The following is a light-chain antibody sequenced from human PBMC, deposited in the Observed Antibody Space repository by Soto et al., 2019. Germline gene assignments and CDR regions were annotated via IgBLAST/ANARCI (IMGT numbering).Light chain of an antibody. CDR1: SSDIGGYNY. CDR3: SSYTSTSTLYV. V-gene: IGLV2-14*03. Sequence: QSVLTQPASVSGSPGQSITISCTGTSSDIGGYNYVSWYRQHPGKAPELMIYDVANRPSGVSDRFSGSKSGNTASLTISGRQTEDEADYYCSSYTSTSTLYVFGTGTKLTVL. J-gene: IGLJ1*01. CDR2: DVA.